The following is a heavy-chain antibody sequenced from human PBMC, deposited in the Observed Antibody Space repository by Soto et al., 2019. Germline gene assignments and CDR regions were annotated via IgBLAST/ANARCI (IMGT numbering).Heavy chain of an antibody. D-gene: IGHD1-26*01. J-gene: IGHJ4*02. Sequence: EVQLVESGGGLVQPGGSLKLSCAASGYTFSDSAMHWVRQASGKGLEWVGRIRSKANSYATVYAASVKGRFTISRDDSKNTAYLQMNGLKTEDTAVYYCARLWSEREPNFDYWGQGTLVSVSS. CDR3: ARLWSEREPNFDY. CDR1: GYTFSDSA. CDR2: IRSKANSYAT. V-gene: IGHV3-73*02.